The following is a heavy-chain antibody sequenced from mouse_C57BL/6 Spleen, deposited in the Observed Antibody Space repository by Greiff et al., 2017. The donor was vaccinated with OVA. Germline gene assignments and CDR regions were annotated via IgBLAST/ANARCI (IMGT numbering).Heavy chain of an antibody. J-gene: IGHJ4*01. CDR2: IYPGSGNT. V-gene: IGHV1-76*01. Sequence: VQLQQSGAELVRPGASVKLSCKASGYTFTDYYINWVKQRPGQGLEWIARIYPGSGNTYYNEKFKGKATLTAEKSSSTAYMQLSSLTSEDSAVYFCARSDGYHYAMDYWGQGTSVTVSS. CDR1: GYTFTDYY. D-gene: IGHD2-3*01. CDR3: ARSDGYHYAMDY.